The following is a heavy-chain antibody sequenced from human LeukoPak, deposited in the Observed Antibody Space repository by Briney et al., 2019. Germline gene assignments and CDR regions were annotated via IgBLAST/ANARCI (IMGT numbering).Heavy chain of an antibody. CDR2: IYYSGST. D-gene: IGHD3-22*01. Sequence: SETLSLTGTVSGGSISSYYWSWIRQPPGKGLEWIGYIYYSGSTNYNPSLKRRVTIEVNTSKNELSLKRSSGTAAVTAVYYCASGGMTMIVEDWGQGTMVTVSS. V-gene: IGHV4-59*01. CDR3: ASGGMTMIVED. J-gene: IGHJ4*02. CDR1: GGSISSYY.